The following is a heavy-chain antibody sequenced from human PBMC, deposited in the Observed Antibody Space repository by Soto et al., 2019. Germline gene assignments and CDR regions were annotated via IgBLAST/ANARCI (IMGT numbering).Heavy chain of an antibody. J-gene: IGHJ5*02. D-gene: IGHD5-18*01. CDR2: IIPIFGTA. CDR3: ARDLSKEKWIQLWSLGNWFGP. V-gene: IGHV1-69*13. Sequence: GASVKVSCKASGGTFSSYAISWVRQAPGQGLEWMGGIIPIFGTANYAQKFQGRVTITADESTSTAYMELSSLRSEDTAVYYCARDLSKEKWIQLWSLGNWFGPWGQGILVTVSS. CDR1: GGTFSSYA.